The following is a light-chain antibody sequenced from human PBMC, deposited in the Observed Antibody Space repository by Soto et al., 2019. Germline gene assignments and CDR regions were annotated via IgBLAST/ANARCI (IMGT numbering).Light chain of an antibody. V-gene: IGKV3-15*01. CDR3: QQYNNWLT. Sequence: EIVMTQSPATLSVSPGERATLSCRASQSVSTNLAWYQQKPGQAPRLLIYGASTRATGIPARFSRSGSGTEFTLTVSSLQSEDFAVYYCQQYNNWLTFGGGTKVEIK. CDR1: QSVSTN. J-gene: IGKJ4*01. CDR2: GAS.